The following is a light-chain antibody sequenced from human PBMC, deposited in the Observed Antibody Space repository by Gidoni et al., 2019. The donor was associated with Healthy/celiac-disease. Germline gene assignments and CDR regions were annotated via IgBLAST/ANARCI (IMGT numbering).Light chain of an antibody. V-gene: IGLV3-21*03. CDR1: NIGSKR. CDR3: QVWDSSSDHVV. J-gene: IGLJ2*01. Sequence: SYVLTPPPSVSVAPGKTARITCGGNNIGSKRVHWYQQKQGQAPVLVVYDDSDRPSGIPERFSGSNSGNTATLTISRVEAGDEADYYCQVWDSSSDHVVFGGGTKLTVL. CDR2: DDS.